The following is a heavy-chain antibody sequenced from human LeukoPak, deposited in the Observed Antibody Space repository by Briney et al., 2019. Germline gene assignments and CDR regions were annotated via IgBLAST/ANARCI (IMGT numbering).Heavy chain of an antibody. D-gene: IGHD2-21*02. J-gene: IGHJ4*02. V-gene: IGHV1-18*01. CDR2: ISAYNGNT. Sequence: ASVKVSCKASGYTFTSYGISWVRQTPGQGLEWMGWISAYNGNTNYAQKLQGRVTMTTDTSTSTAYMELRSLRSDDTAVYYCARDMIGCGGDCSYDYWGQGTLVTVSS. CDR1: GYTFTSYG. CDR3: ARDMIGCGGDCSYDY.